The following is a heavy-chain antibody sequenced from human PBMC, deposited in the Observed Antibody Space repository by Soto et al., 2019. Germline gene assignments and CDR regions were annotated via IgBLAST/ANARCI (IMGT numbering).Heavy chain of an antibody. V-gene: IGHV1-2*04. CDR1: GYRFTDYY. J-gene: IGHJ6*02. D-gene: IGHD2-8*01. Sequence: ASVKVSCKASGYRFTDYYIHWVRQATGQGLEWLGRINPKSGGTSTAQKFQGWVTMTRDRSISTVYMELTRLRSDDTAVYFCARGHSTDCSNGVCSFFYNHEMDVWGQGTTVTVSS. CDR2: INPKSGGT. CDR3: ARGHSTDCSNGVCSFFYNHEMDV.